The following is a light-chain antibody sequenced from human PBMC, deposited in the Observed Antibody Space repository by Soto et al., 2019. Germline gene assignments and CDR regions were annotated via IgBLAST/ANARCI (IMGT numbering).Light chain of an antibody. J-gene: IGLJ2*01. V-gene: IGLV2-14*01. CDR3: SSYTGSNTVI. CDR1: SSDVGGYNY. CDR2: EVS. Sequence: QSALTQPASVSGSPGQPITISCTGTSSDVGGYNYVSWYQQHPGKAPKLMIYEVSNRPSGVSNRFSGSKSGNTASLTISGLQAEDEADYYCSSYTGSNTVIFGGGTKLTVL.